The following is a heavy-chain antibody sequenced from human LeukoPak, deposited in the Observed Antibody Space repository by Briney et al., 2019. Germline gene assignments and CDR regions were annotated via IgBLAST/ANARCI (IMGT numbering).Heavy chain of an antibody. J-gene: IGHJ4*02. V-gene: IGHV1-18*01. Sequence: ASVKVSCKASGYTFTSYGISWVRQAPGQGLEWMGWISAYNGNTNYAQKLQGRVTMTTDTSTSTAYMELRSLRSDDTAVYYCARDRTVSSGWYGGVDYWGQGTLVTVSS. CDR2: ISAYNGNT. D-gene: IGHD6-19*01. CDR1: GYTFTSYG. CDR3: ARDRTVSSGWYGGVDY.